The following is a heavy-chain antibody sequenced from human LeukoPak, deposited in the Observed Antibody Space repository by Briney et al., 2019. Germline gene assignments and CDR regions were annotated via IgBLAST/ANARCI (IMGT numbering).Heavy chain of an antibody. Sequence: SETLSLTCAVSGGSISSNNWWSWVRQPPGKGLEWIGEIFHSGSTNYNPSLKSRVTISVDTSKNQFSLKLSSVTAADTAVYYCARHEYSGYGPDPFFDYWGQGTLVTVSS. D-gene: IGHD5-12*01. CDR1: GGSISSNNW. CDR3: ARHEYSGYGPDPFFDY. V-gene: IGHV4-4*02. J-gene: IGHJ4*02. CDR2: IFHSGST.